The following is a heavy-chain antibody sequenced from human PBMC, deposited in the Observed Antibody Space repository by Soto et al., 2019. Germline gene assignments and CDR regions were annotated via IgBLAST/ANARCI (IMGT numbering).Heavy chain of an antibody. J-gene: IGHJ5*02. D-gene: IGHD2-8*01. CDR2: IYYSGST. Sequence: SETLSLTCTVSGGSISSGGYYWSWIRQHPGKGLEWIGYIYYSGSTYYNPSLKSRVAISVDTSKNQFSLKLSSVTAADTAVYYCARVYCTNGVCQGKPDWFDPWGQGTLVTVSS. CDR3: ARVYCTNGVCQGKPDWFDP. CDR1: GGSISSGGYY. V-gene: IGHV4-31*03.